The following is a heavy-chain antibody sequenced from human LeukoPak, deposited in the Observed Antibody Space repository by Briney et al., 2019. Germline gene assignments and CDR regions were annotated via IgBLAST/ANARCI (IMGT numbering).Heavy chain of an antibody. CDR1: GFTFSSYA. V-gene: IGHV3-23*01. D-gene: IGHD3-9*01. CDR2: ISGSGGST. J-gene: IGHJ5*02. CDR3: AKDVPDILTGYYNDWFDP. Sequence: GGSLRLSCAASGFTFSSYAMSWVRQAPGKGLEWVSAISGSGGSTYYADSVKGRFTISRDNSKNTLYLQMNSLRAEDTAVYYCAKDVPDILTGYYNDWFDPWGQGTLVTVSS.